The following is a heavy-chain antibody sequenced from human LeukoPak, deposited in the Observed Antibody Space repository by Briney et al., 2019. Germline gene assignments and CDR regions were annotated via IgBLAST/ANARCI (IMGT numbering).Heavy chain of an antibody. J-gene: IGHJ5*02. Sequence: PSETLSLTCTVSGASISNYYCSWIRQPPGKGLEWIGYIHYTGSTNYNPSLKSRVTISVDTSKNQFSLKLRSVTAADTAVHYCARDWAGYSSGWYGNWFDPWGQGTLVTVSS. V-gene: IGHV4-59*01. CDR1: GASISNYY. CDR2: IHYTGST. D-gene: IGHD6-19*01. CDR3: ARDWAGYSSGWYGNWFDP.